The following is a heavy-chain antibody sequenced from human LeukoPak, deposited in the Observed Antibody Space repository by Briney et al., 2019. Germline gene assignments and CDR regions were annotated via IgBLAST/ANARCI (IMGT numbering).Heavy chain of an antibody. Sequence: QSGGSLRLSCAASGFIFSNYVMSWVRQAPGKGLEWVSSITGSGGSTYYADSVRGRFTISRDNSKNSLYLQMNSLSAEDTAEYYCAKAYSSGWACFDYWGQGALVTVSA. CDR1: GFIFSNYV. J-gene: IGHJ4*02. V-gene: IGHV3-23*01. CDR2: ITGSGGST. CDR3: AKAYSSGWACFDY. D-gene: IGHD6-19*01.